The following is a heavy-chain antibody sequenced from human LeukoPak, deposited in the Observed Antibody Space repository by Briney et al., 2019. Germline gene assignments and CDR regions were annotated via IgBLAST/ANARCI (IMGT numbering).Heavy chain of an antibody. J-gene: IGHJ4*02. D-gene: IGHD3-22*01. CDR1: GFTFSDYY. V-gene: IGHV3-11*01. Sequence: PGGSLGLSCAASGFTFSDYYMSWIRQAPGKGLEWVSYISSSGSTIYYADSVKGRFTISRDNAKNSLYLQMNSLRAEDTAVYCCARVRNYYDSSGYVGYYFDYWGQGTLVTVSS. CDR2: ISSSGSTI. CDR3: ARVRNYYDSSGYVGYYFDY.